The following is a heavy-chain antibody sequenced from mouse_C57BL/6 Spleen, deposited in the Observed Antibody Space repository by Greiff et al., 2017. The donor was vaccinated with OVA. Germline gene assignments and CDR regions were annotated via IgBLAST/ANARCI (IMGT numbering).Heavy chain of an antibody. D-gene: IGHD1-1*01. V-gene: IGHV1-55*01. CDR1: GYTFTSYW. Sequence: QVQLQQPGAELVKPGASVTMSCKASGYTFTSYWITWVKQRPGQGLEWIGDIYPGSGSTNYNEKFKSKATLTVDTSSSTAYMQLSSLTSEDSAVYYCARSNYYGSSFAYWGQGTLVTVSA. J-gene: IGHJ3*01. CDR3: ARSNYYGSSFAY. CDR2: IYPGSGST.